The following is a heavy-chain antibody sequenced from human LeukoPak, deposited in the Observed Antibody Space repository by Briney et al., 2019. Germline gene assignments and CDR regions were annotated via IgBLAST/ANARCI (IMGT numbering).Heavy chain of an antibody. V-gene: IGHV3-23*01. J-gene: IGHJ4*02. D-gene: IGHD3-9*01. CDR3: AKPAAPYDILTGYSH. CDR2: ISGSGGST. CDR1: GFTFSSYA. Sequence: GGSLRLSCAASGFTFSSYAMSWVRQASGKGLEWVSAISGSGGSTYYADSVKGRFTISRDNSKNTLYLQMNSLRAEDTAVYYCAKPAAPYDILTGYSHWGQGTLVTVSS.